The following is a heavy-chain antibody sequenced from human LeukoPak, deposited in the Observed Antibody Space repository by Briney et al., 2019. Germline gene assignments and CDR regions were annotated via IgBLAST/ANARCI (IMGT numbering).Heavy chain of an antibody. J-gene: IGHJ4*02. D-gene: IGHD2-15*01. CDR1: GFTFSRDS. CDR3: VRDNPRCCGVVPANIDDY. CDR2: ISHDSAII. V-gene: IGHV3-48*01. Sequence: GGSLRLSCAASGFTFSRDSMNWVRQAPGKGLEWISYISHDSAIIYYADSVRGRLTISRDNAKNSLYLQMHSLRAEDTAVYYCVRDNPRCCGVVPANIDDYWGQETLVTVSS.